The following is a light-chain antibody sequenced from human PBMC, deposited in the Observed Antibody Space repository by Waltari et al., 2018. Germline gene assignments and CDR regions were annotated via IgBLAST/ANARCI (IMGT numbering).Light chain of an antibody. V-gene: IGKV2-30*02. CDR2: RVS. CDR3: MQGTHWPYT. CDR1: QRLVHSDGNTH. Sequence: DVVMTQSPISLPVTLGQPASISCKSSQRLVHSDGNTHVTWFNQRPGPSPRRLIYRVSNRDPGVPDRFSGGGSGTDFTLKISRVEAEDVGVDYCMQGTHWPYTFGQGTRLDIK. J-gene: IGKJ2*01.